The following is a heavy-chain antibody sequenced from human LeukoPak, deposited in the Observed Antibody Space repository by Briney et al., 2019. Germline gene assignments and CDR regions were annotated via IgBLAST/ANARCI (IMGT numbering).Heavy chain of an antibody. CDR3: ARGLCFGELLSTPFDY. Sequence: ASVKVSCKASGYTFTGYYMHWVRQAPGQGLEWMGWINTNTGNQKYAQGFTGRSVFSFDTSVSTAYLQISSLKAEDTAVYYCARGLCFGELLSTPFDYWGQGTLVTVSS. CDR2: INTNTGNQ. CDR1: GYTFTGYY. J-gene: IGHJ4*02. D-gene: IGHD3-10*01. V-gene: IGHV7-4-1*02.